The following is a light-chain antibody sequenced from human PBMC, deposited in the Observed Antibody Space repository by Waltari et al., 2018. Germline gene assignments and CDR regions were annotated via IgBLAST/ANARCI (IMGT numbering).Light chain of an antibody. CDR2: DVS. V-gene: IGKV3-11*01. J-gene: IGKJ4*01. Sequence: EIVLTQSPATLSLSPGDRATLSCRASQSVSSDLAWYQLKPGQAPRLLISDVSNRATGIPARFSGSGSETDFTLTISTLEPEDFALYYCQQRRSWPLTFGGGTKVEIK. CDR1: QSVSSD. CDR3: QQRRSWPLT.